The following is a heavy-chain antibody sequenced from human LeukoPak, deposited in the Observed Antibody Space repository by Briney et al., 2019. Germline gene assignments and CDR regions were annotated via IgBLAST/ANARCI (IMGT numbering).Heavy chain of an antibody. V-gene: IGHV1-18*01. J-gene: IGHJ4*02. CDR1: GYTFTSYG. CDR2: ISAYNGNT. D-gene: IGHD2-15*01. Sequence: ASVKVSCQASGYTFTSYGISWVRQARGQGIEWMGWISAYNGNTNYAQKLQGRVTMTTDTSTSTAYMELRSLRSDDTAVYYCARLHCSGGSCYSQYWGQGTLVTVSS. CDR3: ARLHCSGGSCYSQY.